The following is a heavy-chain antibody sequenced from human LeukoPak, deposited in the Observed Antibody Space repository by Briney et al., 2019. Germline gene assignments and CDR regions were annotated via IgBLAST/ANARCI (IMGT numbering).Heavy chain of an antibody. CDR1: GFTFRSYA. CDR3: AKEYSSSAFDY. CDR2: IIGSGGST. J-gene: IGHJ4*02. D-gene: IGHD6-6*01. Sequence: GGSLRLSCAASGFTFRSYAMSWVRQAPGKGLDGVSAIIGSGGSTYYADSVKGRFTISRDNSKNTLYLQMNSLRAEDTAVYYCAKEYSSSAFDYWGQGTLVTVSS. V-gene: IGHV3-23*01.